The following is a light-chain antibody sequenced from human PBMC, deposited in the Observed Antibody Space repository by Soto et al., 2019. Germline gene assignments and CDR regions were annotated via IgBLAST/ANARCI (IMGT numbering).Light chain of an antibody. CDR3: LQRSNWPPLT. Sequence: EIVLTQSTATLSLSPGKRATLSCRASQSVRSYLAWYQPKPGQTPRLLIYDASNRATGRPARFSGSGSWKDFTLTISSLEREDFAVYYCLQRSNWPPLTFSGGTKVEI. CDR2: DAS. J-gene: IGKJ4*01. V-gene: IGKV3-11*01. CDR1: QSVRSY.